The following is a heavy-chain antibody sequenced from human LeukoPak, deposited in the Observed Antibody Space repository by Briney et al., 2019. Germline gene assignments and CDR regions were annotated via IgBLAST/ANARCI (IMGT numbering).Heavy chain of an antibody. J-gene: IGHJ4*01. CDR3: VKRYCSGDTCYSAFDY. V-gene: IGHV3-23*01. CDR1: GFSFSNNT. CDR2: IGNSGGGT. D-gene: IGHD2-15*01. Sequence: PTGVSLRLSCAASGFSFSNNTMSGVPQAPGNGRVGVSAIGNSGGGTYYADSLQGRFTISRDNSKNTLYLQMNSLRAEDTAVYYCVKRYCSGDTCYSAFDYWGHGTLVTVSS.